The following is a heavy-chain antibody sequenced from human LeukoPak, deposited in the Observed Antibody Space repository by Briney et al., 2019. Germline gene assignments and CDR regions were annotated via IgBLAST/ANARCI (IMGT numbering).Heavy chain of an antibody. V-gene: IGHV3-74*01. CDR2: NNSDGSTT. CDR3: VRDIYIRRDSWYDVRSFDS. J-gene: IGHJ4*02. Sequence: PGGSLRLSCVASGFTFSSHWMHWVRQAPGKGLVWVSRNNSDGSTTIYADSVKGRFTMSRDNAKSTLYLQMNSLRAEDMAVYYCVRDIYIRRDSWYDVRSFDSWGQGTLVTVSS. D-gene: IGHD3-3*01. CDR1: GFTFSSHW.